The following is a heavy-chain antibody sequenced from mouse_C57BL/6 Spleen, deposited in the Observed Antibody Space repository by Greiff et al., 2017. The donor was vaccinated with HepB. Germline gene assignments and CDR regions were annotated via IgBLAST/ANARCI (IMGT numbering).Heavy chain of an antibody. V-gene: IGHV7-3*01. D-gene: IGHD4-1*01. CDR3: ARRGGTWYFDV. CDR2: IRNKANGYTT. J-gene: IGHJ1*03. Sequence: EVKLMESGGGLVQPGGSLSLSCAASGFTFTDYYMSWVRQPPGKALEWVGFIRNKANGYTTEYSASVKGRFTISRDNSQSILYLQMNTLRAEDSATYYSARRGGTWYFDVWGTGTTVTVSS. CDR1: GFTFTDYY.